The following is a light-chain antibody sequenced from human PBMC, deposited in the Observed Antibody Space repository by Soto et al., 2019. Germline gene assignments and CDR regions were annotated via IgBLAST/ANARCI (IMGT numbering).Light chain of an antibody. CDR3: QQYNSISLLT. CDR1: QSISHW. CDR2: KAS. J-gene: IGKJ4*01. V-gene: IGKV1-5*03. Sequence: DIQMTQSPSTLSASVGDRVTITCRASQSISHWLAWDHQKPGKAPKLLIYKASTLETGVPSRFSGSGSGTEFTLTISSRQPDDFATYYCQQYNSISLLTFGGGTKVEIK.